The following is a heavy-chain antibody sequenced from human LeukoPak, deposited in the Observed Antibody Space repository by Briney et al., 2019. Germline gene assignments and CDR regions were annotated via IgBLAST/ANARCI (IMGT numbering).Heavy chain of an antibody. Sequence: ASVKVSCKASGYTFTGYYMHWVRQAPGQGLEWMGWINPNSGGTNYAQKFQGRVTMTRDTSISTAYMELSRLRSDDTAVYYCARGITIFGVVSLSWFDPWGQGTLVTVS. V-gene: IGHV1-2*02. D-gene: IGHD3-3*01. J-gene: IGHJ5*02. CDR2: INPNSGGT. CDR1: GYTFTGYY. CDR3: ARGITIFGVVSLSWFDP.